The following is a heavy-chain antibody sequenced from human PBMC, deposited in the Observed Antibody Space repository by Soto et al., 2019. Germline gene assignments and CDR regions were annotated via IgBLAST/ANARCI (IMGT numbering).Heavy chain of an antibody. V-gene: IGHV5-51*01. CDR1: GYSFANYW. Sequence: GESLKISCNGSGYSFANYWIGWVRQMPGKGLEYMGIIYAENSDTRYIPSLQGQVAISVDKSTSTAHLQWSSLKASDTAMYYCARARLYCSGGTCHSTTALDIWGQGTMVTVSS. CDR3: ARARLYCSGGTCHSTTALDI. CDR2: IYAENSDT. J-gene: IGHJ3*02. D-gene: IGHD2-15*01.